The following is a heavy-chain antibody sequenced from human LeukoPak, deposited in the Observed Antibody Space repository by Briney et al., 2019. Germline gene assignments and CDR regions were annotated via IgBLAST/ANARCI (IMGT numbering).Heavy chain of an antibody. Sequence: PGGSLRLSCAASGFIFTTCAMHWVRRAPGKGLEWVAYIRYDGNNENYADSVKGRFTISRDNSKDMLYLQMNSLRPEDTAVYYCAKGDDYGANTRLPKYNWFDHWGQGTQVTVSS. CDR3: AKGDDYGANTRLPKYNWFDH. CDR2: IRYDGNNE. J-gene: IGHJ5*02. CDR1: GFIFTTCA. D-gene: IGHD4-23*01. V-gene: IGHV3-30*02.